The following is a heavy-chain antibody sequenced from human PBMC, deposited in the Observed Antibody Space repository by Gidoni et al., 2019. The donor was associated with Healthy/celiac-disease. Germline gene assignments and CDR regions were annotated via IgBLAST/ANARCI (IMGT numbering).Heavy chain of an antibody. CDR3: ARDRIAVADYYYYGMDV. CDR2: INPNSGGT. CDR1: GYTFTGYY. J-gene: IGHJ6*02. Sequence: QVQLVQSGAEVQKPGASVQVSCKASGYTFTGYYMHWVRQAPGQGLEWMGWINPNSGGTNYAQKFQGRVTMTRDTSISTAYMELSRLRSDDTAVYYCARDRIAVADYYYYGMDVWGQGTTVTVSS. V-gene: IGHV1-2*02. D-gene: IGHD6-19*01.